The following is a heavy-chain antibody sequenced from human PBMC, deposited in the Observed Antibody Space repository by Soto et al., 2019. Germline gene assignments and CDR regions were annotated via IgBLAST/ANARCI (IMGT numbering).Heavy chain of an antibody. Sequence: GGSLRLSCAASGFTFSSYGMHWVRQAPGKGLEWVAVISYDGSNKYYADSVKGRFTISRDNSKNTLYLQMNSLRAEDTAVYYCAKVKALSPEQLADYYFDYWGQGTLVTVSS. CDR1: GFTFSSYG. CDR2: ISYDGSNK. V-gene: IGHV3-30*18. J-gene: IGHJ4*02. D-gene: IGHD6-6*01. CDR3: AKVKALSPEQLADYYFDY.